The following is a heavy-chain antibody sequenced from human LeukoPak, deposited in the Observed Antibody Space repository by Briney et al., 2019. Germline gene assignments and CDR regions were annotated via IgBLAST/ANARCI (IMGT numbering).Heavy chain of an antibody. CDR3: ATLLDPTGWFDP. V-gene: IGHV4-39*01. Sequence: PSETLSLTCTVSGGSISSSSYYWGWIRQPPGKGLEWIASIYYSGSTYYNPSLKSRVTISVNTSTNQFSLKLSSVSAADTAVYYCATLLDPTGWFDPWGQGTLVTVSS. D-gene: IGHD3/OR15-3a*01. CDR2: IYYSGST. J-gene: IGHJ5*02. CDR1: GGSISSSSYY.